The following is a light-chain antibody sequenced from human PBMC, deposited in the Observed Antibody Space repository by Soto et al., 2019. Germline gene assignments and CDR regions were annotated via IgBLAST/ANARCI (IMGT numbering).Light chain of an antibody. CDR2: GAS. Sequence: FVLTQSPGTLSLSPGERATLSCRASQTVRNNYLACYQQKPGQAPRLLIYGASSRATGIPDRFSGSGSGTDFTLTISRLEPEDFAVYYCQQYGSSPPLTFGGGTKVDIK. CDR3: QQYGSSPPLT. CDR1: QTVRNNY. V-gene: IGKV3-20*01. J-gene: IGKJ4*01.